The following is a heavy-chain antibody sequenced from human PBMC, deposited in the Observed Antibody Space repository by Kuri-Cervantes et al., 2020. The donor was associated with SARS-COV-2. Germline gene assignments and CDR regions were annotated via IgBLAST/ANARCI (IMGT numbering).Heavy chain of an antibody. Sequence: GESLKISCAASGFTFSSYGMHWVRQAPGKGLEWVAFIRYDGSNKYYADSVKGRFTISRDNSKNTLYLQMNSLRAEDTAVYYCAKGIAVAGTGGFDYWGQGTLVTDSS. CDR2: IRYDGSNK. J-gene: IGHJ4*02. CDR3: AKGIAVAGTGGFDY. V-gene: IGHV3-30*02. CDR1: GFTFSSYG. D-gene: IGHD6-19*01.